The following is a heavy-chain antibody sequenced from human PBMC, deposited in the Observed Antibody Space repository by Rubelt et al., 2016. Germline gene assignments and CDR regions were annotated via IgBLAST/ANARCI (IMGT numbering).Heavy chain of an antibody. CDR2: ISATGTTI. CDR3: ARDDCDGGSPFDS. J-gene: IGHJ4*02. V-gene: IGHV3-48*02. D-gene: IGHD4-23*01. Sequence: GLEWVSYISATGTTIYYADSVKGLFTIARDNAKNSLSLQLDSLRDEDTAIYYCARDDCDGGSPFDSWGQGTLVTVSS.